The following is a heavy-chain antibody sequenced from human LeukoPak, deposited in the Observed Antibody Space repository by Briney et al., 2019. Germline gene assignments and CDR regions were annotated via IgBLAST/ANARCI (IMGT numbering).Heavy chain of an antibody. J-gene: IGHJ3*02. D-gene: IGHD3-3*01. CDR1: GGSFSGYY. Sequence: PSETLSLTCAVYGGSFSGYYWSWIRQPPGKGLDWIGEINHSGSTNYNPSLKSRVTISVDTSKNQFSLKLSSVTAADTAVYYCARVDVLRFLEWTYDAFDIWGQGTMVTVSS. CDR2: INHSGST. CDR3: ARVDVLRFLEWTYDAFDI. V-gene: IGHV4-34*01.